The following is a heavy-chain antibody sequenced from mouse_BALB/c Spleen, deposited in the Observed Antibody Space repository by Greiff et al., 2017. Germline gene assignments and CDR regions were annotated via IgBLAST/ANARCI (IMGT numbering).Heavy chain of an antibody. J-gene: IGHJ4*01. Sequence: VQLQQSGPELVKPGASVKISCKASGYAFSSSWMNWVKQRPGQGLEWIGRIYPGDGDTNYNGKFKGKATLTADKSSSTAYMQLSSLTSVDSAVYFCARRGTTATRGAMDYWGQGTSVTVSS. CDR1: GYAFSSSW. CDR3: ARRGTTATRGAMDY. CDR2: IYPGDGDT. D-gene: IGHD1-2*01. V-gene: IGHV1-82*01.